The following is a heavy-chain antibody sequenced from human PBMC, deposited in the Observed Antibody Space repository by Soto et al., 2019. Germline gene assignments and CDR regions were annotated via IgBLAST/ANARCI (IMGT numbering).Heavy chain of an antibody. J-gene: IGHJ5*02. Sequence: GASVKVSCKASGGTFSSYAISWVRQARGQGLEWMGGIIPIFGTANYAQKFQGRVTITADKSTSTAYMELSSLRSEDTAVYYCARGKKGKLPLGWFDPWGQGTLVTVSS. CDR3: ARGKKGKLPLGWFDP. CDR1: GGTFSSYA. CDR2: IIPIFGTA. V-gene: IGHV1-69*06. D-gene: IGHD2-15*01.